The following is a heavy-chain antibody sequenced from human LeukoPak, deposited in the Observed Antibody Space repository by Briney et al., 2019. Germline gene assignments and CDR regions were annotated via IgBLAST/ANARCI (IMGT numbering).Heavy chain of an antibody. Sequence: SQTLSLTCPVSGGSISSGGYSWSWIRQPPGKGLEWIGYIYHSGSTYYNPSLKSRATISVDRSKNQFSLKLSSVTAADTAVYYCARGVAAAGTRGDWFDPWGQGTLVTVSS. J-gene: IGHJ5*02. D-gene: IGHD6-13*01. CDR2: IYHSGST. CDR1: GGSISSGGYS. V-gene: IGHV4-30-2*01. CDR3: ARGVAAAGTRGDWFDP.